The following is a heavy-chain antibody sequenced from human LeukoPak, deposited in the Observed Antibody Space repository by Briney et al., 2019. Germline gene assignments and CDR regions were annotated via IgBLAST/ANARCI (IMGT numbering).Heavy chain of an antibody. CDR2: INHSGST. Sequence: SETLSLTCAVYGGSFSGYYWSWIRQHPRKGLEWIGEINHSGSTNHHPPLKSRVTISVDTSKNQFSLKLSSVTAADTAVYYCARGGGVTYYDSTGYLWYFDYWGQGTLVTVSS. D-gene: IGHD3-22*01. CDR3: ARGGGVTYYDSTGYLWYFDY. CDR1: GGSFSGYY. J-gene: IGHJ4*02. V-gene: IGHV4-34*01.